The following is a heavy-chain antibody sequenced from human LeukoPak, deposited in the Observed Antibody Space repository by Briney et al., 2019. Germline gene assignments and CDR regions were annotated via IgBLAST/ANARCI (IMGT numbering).Heavy chain of an antibody. V-gene: IGHV1-2*02. CDR2: INPNNGGT. Sequence: PMASVTLSSQASGYTFTGYYMLWVRQAPGQGNEWMGWINPNNGGTNYAQKFQGRVTMTRDTSISTAYMELSRLRSDDTAVYYCAKGIAALDYWGQGTLVTVSS. J-gene: IGHJ4*02. CDR1: GYTFTGYY. D-gene: IGHD6-13*01. CDR3: AKGIAALDY.